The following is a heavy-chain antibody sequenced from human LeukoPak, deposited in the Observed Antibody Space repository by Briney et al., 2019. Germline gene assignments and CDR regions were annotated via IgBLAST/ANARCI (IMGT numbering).Heavy chain of an antibody. CDR2: IYTSGST. CDR3: AGSYRLDY. Sequence: SQTLSLTCTVSGGSISSGSYYWSWIRQPAGKGLEWIGRIYTSGSTNYNPSLKSRVTISVDTSKNQFSLKLSSVTAADTAVYYCAGSYRLDYWGQGTLGTVSS. CDR1: GGSISSGSYY. D-gene: IGHD1-26*01. J-gene: IGHJ4*02. V-gene: IGHV4-61*02.